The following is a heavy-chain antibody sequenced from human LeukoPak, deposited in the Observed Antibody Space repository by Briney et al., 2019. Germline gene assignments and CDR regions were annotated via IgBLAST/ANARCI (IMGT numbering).Heavy chain of an antibody. CDR2: INHSGST. CDR3: ARVRYYYDSSGYYYYMDV. Sequence: SETLSLTCAVYGGSFSGYYWSWIRQPPGKGLEWIGEINHSGSTNFNPSLKSRVTISVDTSKNQFSLKLSSVTAADTAVYYCARVRYYYDSSGYYYYMDVWGKGTTVTVSS. D-gene: IGHD3-22*01. V-gene: IGHV4-34*01. CDR1: GGSFSGYY. J-gene: IGHJ6*03.